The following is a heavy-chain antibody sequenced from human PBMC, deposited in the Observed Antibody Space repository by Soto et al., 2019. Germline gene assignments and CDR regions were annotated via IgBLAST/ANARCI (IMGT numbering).Heavy chain of an antibody. D-gene: IGHD2-21*02. Sequence: QVHLVESGGGVVQPGTSLRLSCAASGFTFSYYGMHWVRQAPGQGLEWVAFIWFDGTREFYTDSVKGRFSISRDNSNNTLDLQMNSLTAEDTALYYCARVSTGDTAPNYFDFWGQGTLVTVSS. J-gene: IGHJ4*02. CDR2: IWFDGTRE. CDR1: GFTFSYYG. V-gene: IGHV3-33*01. CDR3: ARVSTGDTAPNYFDF.